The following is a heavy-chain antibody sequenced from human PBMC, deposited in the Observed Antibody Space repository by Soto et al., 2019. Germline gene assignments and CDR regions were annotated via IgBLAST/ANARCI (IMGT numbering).Heavy chain of an antibody. V-gene: IGHV3-64D*06. Sequence: GGSLRLSCSASGFTFSSYAMHWVRQAPGKGLEYVSAISSNGGSTYYADSVKGRFTISRDNSKNTLYLQMSSLRAEDTAVYYCVKEAVLRFLVNGGMDVWGQGTAVTVSS. CDR2: ISSNGGST. CDR3: VKEAVLRFLVNGGMDV. J-gene: IGHJ6*02. CDR1: GFTFSSYA. D-gene: IGHD3-3*01.